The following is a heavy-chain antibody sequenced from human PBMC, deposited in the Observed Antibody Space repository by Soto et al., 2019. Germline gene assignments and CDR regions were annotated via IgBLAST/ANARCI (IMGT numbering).Heavy chain of an antibody. J-gene: IGHJ6*02. CDR2: VSAGGANT. CDR1: GFSFNSYA. V-gene: IGHV3-23*01. CDR3: ARPVRGCSGGSCHTKRQDYYYRMDV. D-gene: IGHD2-15*01. Sequence: TGGSLRLSCAASGFSFNSYAMSWVRQAPGRGLEWVSTVSAGGANTAYADSVKGRFTISRDNSKNTLYLQMNSLRAEDTAVYYCARPVRGCSGGSCHTKRQDYYYRMDVSGQGTTVTVSS.